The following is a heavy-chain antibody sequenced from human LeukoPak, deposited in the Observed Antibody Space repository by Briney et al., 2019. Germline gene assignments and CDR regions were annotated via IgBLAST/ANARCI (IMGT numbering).Heavy chain of an antibody. V-gene: IGHV3-74*01. D-gene: IGHD3-3*01. CDR2: INSDGSIT. J-gene: IGHJ4*02. CDR1: GFTFTTYW. CDR3: ATLQPDDFWSGYPN. Sequence: GGSLRLSCAASGFTFTTYWMHWVRQAPGKGLVWVSHINSDGSITSYADSVKGRFTISRDNAKNTLYLQMNSLRAGDTAVYYCATLQPDDFWSGYPNWGQGTLVTVSS.